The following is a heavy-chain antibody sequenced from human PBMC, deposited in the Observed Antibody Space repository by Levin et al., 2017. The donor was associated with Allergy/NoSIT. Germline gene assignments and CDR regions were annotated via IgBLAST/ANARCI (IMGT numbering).Heavy chain of an antibody. CDR3: ASGYSSTWPYWYFDL. CDR1: GGSISTYK. V-gene: IGHV4-59*01. J-gene: IGHJ2*01. CDR2: VFYDGST. D-gene: IGHD6-13*01. Sequence: PGGSLRLSCTVSGGSISTYKWSWIRQSPGKGLEWIGHVFYDGSTKYNPSLESRVSLSVDTSENQFSLTLSSMTAADTAAYYCASGYSSTWPYWYFDLWGRGTLVNVSS.